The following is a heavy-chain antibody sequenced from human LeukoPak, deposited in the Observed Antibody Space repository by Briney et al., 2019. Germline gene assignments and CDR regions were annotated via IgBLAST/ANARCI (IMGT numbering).Heavy chain of an antibody. CDR3: ARDPTPEYSTSWYDT. CDR2: INYSGST. Sequence: SETLSLTCTVSGDSISTSNDYWGWIRQPPGKGLEWIGNINYSGSTYYNPSLKSRVTISLDTSKNQFSLRLSSVTAADTALYYCARDPTPEYSTSWYDTWGQGTLVTVSS. J-gene: IGHJ5*02. V-gene: IGHV4-39*07. CDR1: GDSISTSNDY. D-gene: IGHD6-6*01.